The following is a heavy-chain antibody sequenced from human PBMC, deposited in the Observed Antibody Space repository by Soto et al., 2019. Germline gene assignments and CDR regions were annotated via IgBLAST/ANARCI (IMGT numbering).Heavy chain of an antibody. Sequence: QVQLVQSGAEVKRPGASVKISCRASGYTFVDYALHWVSQAPGQGLEWVGWMNPNTGNIKYSHNFEDRVSITRDRATSTAYMELRGLRSEDTAVYFCTREAIAAENWFDPWGQGTLVTVSS. V-gene: IGHV1-3*01. CDR2: MNPNTGNI. D-gene: IGHD6-25*01. CDR3: TREAIAAENWFDP. CDR1: GYTFVDYA. J-gene: IGHJ5*02.